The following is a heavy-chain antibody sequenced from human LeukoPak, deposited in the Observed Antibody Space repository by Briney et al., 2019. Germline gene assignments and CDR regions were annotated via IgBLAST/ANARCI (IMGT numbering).Heavy chain of an antibody. J-gene: IGHJ1*01. D-gene: IGHD6-19*01. Sequence: GGSLRLSCAVSGFTFSTYTMHWIRQAPGKGLEWVALIGKDGNDKYADSVKGRFTISRDNSKSTLYLQMNSLRAEDTAMYYCARDRPDWEWLIEHWGQGTLVTVSS. CDR1: GFTFSTYT. V-gene: IGHV3-30*04. CDR2: IGKDGNDK. CDR3: ARDRPDWEWLIEH.